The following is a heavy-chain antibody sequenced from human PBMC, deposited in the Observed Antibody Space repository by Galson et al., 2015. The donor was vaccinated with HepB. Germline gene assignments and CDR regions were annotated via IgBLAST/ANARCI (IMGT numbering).Heavy chain of an antibody. CDR2: IIPILGIA. CDR3: ARSAGYSYGKWFDP. CDR1: GGTFSSYA. J-gene: IGHJ5*02. V-gene: IGHV1-69*04. Sequence: SVKVSCKASGGTFSSYAISWVRQAPGQGLEWMGRIIPILGIANYAQKFQGRVTITADKSTSTAYMELSSLRSEDTAVYYCARSAGYSYGKWFDPWGQGTLVTVSS. D-gene: IGHD5-18*01.